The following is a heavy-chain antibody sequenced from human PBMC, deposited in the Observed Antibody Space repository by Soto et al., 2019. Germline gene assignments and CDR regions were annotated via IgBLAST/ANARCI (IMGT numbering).Heavy chain of an antibody. CDR3: ARANYGSGRRWSDP. D-gene: IGHD3-10*01. Sequence: ASVKVSCKASGYTFTSYGISWVRQAPGQGLEWMGWISAYSGNTGYAQKFQGRVTMTRNTSINTAYMELSSLTSEDTAVYYCARANYGSGRRWSDPWGQGTLVTVSS. CDR2: ISAYSGNT. CDR1: GYTFTSYG. J-gene: IGHJ5*02. V-gene: IGHV1-8*02.